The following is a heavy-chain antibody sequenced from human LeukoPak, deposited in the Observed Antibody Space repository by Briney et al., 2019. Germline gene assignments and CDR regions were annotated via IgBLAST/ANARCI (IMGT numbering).Heavy chain of an antibody. J-gene: IGHJ4*02. Sequence: GSLKISFAASWITLKSYNHKLVRQAPGKGLEWVSYISTSSSTIYYADSVKGRFTISRDNAKNSLYLQMSSLRDDDTAVYFCARSRGVSDYWGREPWSPSPQ. D-gene: IGHD3-10*01. CDR1: WITLKSYN. CDR3: ARSRGVSDY. CDR2: ISTSSSTI. V-gene: IGHV3-48*02.